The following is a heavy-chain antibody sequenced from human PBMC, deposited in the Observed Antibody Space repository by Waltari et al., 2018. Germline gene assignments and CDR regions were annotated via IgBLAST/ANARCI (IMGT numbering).Heavy chain of an antibody. J-gene: IGHJ4*02. V-gene: IGHV5-51*03. CDR3: AKRGGTDFYFDY. Sequence: EVRLVQSGAEVREPGESLKISCQSSGYTFSRHWSAWARPMPGKGLEWMGIIDPGESETRYNPTCQGQVTFSVDNSINSAYLQWDSLKASDTAIYYCAKRGGTDFYFDYWGQGTLVTVSS. CDR2: IDPGESET. D-gene: IGHD3-10*01. CDR1: GYTFSRHW.